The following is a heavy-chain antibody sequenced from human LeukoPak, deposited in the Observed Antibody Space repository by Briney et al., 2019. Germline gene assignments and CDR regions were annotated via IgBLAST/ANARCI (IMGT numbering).Heavy chain of an antibody. J-gene: IGHJ6*04. V-gene: IGHV1-3*01. D-gene: IGHD4-17*01. Sequence: ATVKLSCKASGYTSTSYAMHWVRQAPGQRLEWMGCINAGNGNTKYSQKFQGRVTITRDTSASTAYMELSSLRSEDTAVYYCARVTTVTTNYYYGMDVWGKGTTVTVSS. CDR1: GYTSTSYA. CDR2: INAGNGNT. CDR3: ARVTTVTTNYYYGMDV.